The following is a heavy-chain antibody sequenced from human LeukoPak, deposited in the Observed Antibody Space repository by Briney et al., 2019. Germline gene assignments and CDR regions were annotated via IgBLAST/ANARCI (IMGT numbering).Heavy chain of an antibody. CDR2: MSNSGGST. D-gene: IGHD3-10*01. CDR3: AKDDGSGFGRGYFDY. CDR1: GFTFRSYA. Sequence: VGSLRLSCTASGFTFRSYAMSWVRQAPGKGLEWVSAMSNSGGSTYYADSVKGRFTISRDNSKSTLYLQMNSLRAEDTAVYYCAKDDGSGFGRGYFDYWGQGALVTVSS. J-gene: IGHJ4*02. V-gene: IGHV3-23*01.